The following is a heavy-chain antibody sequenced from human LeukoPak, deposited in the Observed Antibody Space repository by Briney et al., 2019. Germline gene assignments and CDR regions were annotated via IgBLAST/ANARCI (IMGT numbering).Heavy chain of an antibody. CDR2: IDYSGST. Sequence: TLSLTCTVSGGSISSSSNYWGWIRQPPGKGLEWIGSIDYSGSTYYNPSLKSRVTISVDTSKNQFWLKLSSVTAADTAVYYCARVGYCTNGVCYPPDYWGQGTLVTVSS. J-gene: IGHJ4*02. D-gene: IGHD2-8*01. CDR1: GGSISSSSNY. V-gene: IGHV4-39*01. CDR3: ARVGYCTNGVCYPPDY.